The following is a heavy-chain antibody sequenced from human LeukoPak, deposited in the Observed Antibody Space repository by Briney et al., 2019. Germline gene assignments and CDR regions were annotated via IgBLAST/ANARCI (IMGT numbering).Heavy chain of an antibody. CDR2: SYYNGCT. J-gene: IGHJ4*02. V-gene: IGHV4-59*01. CDR1: GGSISTYH. Sequence: SETLSLTCTVSGGSISTYHWSWIRQPPGKGLEWIGYSYYNGCTSYNPSLKSRVIISVDASKNQFSLRLTSVTTADTAVYFCARGGGYSGYDNYFDYWGQGALVTVSS. D-gene: IGHD5-12*01. CDR3: ARGGGYSGYDNYFDY.